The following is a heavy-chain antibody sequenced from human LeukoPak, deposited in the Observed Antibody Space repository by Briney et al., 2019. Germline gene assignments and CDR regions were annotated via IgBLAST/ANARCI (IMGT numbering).Heavy chain of an antibody. CDR1: GGSISSYY. V-gene: IGHV4-59*01. CDR2: IYYSGGT. J-gene: IGHJ2*01. CDR3: ARDRGLVDYYDSSGYEIWYFDL. Sequence: SETLSLTCTVSGGSISSYYWSWLRQPPGKGLEWIGYIYYSGGTNYNPSLKSRVTISVDTSKNQFSLKLSSVTAADTAVYYCARDRGLVDYYDSSGYEIWYFDLWGRGTLVTVSS. D-gene: IGHD3-22*01.